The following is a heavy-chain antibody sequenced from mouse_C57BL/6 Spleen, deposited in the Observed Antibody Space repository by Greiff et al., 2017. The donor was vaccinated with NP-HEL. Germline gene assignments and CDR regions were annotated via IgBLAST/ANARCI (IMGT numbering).Heavy chain of an antibody. CDR1: GYTFTSYG. CDR3: ARFGYYSGYYAMDY. J-gene: IGHJ4*01. CDR2: IYPRSGNT. V-gene: IGHV1-81*01. D-gene: IGHD2-3*01. Sequence: VQLQESGAELARPGASVKLSCKASGYTFTSYGISWVKQRTGQGLEWIGEIYPRSGNTYYNEKFKGKATLTADKSSSTAYMELRSLTSEDPAVYCCARFGYYSGYYAMDYWGQGTSVTVPS.